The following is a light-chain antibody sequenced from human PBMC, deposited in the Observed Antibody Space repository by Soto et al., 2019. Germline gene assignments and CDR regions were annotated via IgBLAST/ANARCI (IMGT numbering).Light chain of an antibody. CDR2: DAS. J-gene: IGKJ5*01. V-gene: IGKV3D-20*02. Sequence: EIVLTPSPGTLSLSPGERATLSCRASQCVSSSYLAWYQQKPGQAPRLLIYDASNRATGIPARFSGSGSGTDFTLTISSLEPEDFAVYYCQQSSNWPPITFGQGTRLEIK. CDR1: QCVSSSY. CDR3: QQSSNWPPIT.